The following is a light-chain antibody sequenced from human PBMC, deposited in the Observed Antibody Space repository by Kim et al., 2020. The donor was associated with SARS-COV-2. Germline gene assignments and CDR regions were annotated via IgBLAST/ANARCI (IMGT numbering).Light chain of an antibody. J-gene: IGKJ1*01. V-gene: IGKV1-9*01. Sequence: DIQLTQSPSFLSASVGDRLTITCRASQGISSYLAWYQQKPGKAPKLLIYDASTLQSGVPSRFSGSGSGTEFTLTINSLQPEDFATYYCQQLNSYPPWTFGQGTKVDIK. CDR2: DAS. CDR3: QQLNSYPPWT. CDR1: QGISSY.